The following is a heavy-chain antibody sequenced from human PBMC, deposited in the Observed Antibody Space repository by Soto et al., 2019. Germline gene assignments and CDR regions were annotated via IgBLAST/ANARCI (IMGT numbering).Heavy chain of an antibody. CDR1: GFTLNTYS. V-gene: IGHV3-21*01. Sequence: GGSQSLSCATSGFTLNTYSINWVRQAPGKGLEWVSSIISNSHYISYADSVRGRFTVSRNDAENSLYLQMDSLRAENTALYYFARFKDDGSCFDVWGQGTPVTVSS. J-gene: IGHJ4*02. CDR2: IISNSHYI. D-gene: IGHD3-10*01. CDR3: ARFKDDGSCFDV.